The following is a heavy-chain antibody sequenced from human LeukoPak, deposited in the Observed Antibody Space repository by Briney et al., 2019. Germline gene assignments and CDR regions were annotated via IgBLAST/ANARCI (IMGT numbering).Heavy chain of an antibody. V-gene: IGHV3-30*18. CDR1: GFTFSSYG. D-gene: IGHD3-9*01. Sequence: PGGSLRLSCAASGFTFSSYGMHWVRQAPGKGLEWVAVISYDGSNKYYADSVKGRFTISRDNSKNTLYLQMNSLRAEDTAVYYCAKENYDILTGLYYCGQGTLVTVSS. CDR3: AKENYDILTGLYY. J-gene: IGHJ4*02. CDR2: ISYDGSNK.